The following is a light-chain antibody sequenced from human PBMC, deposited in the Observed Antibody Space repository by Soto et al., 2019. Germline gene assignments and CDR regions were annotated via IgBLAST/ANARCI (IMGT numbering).Light chain of an antibody. J-gene: IGKJ1*01. CDR1: QSLLHSNGYNY. CDR3: MQALQTPRT. V-gene: IGKV2-28*01. CDR2: LGY. Sequence: DIVMTQSPLSLPVTPGEPASISCRSSQSLLHSNGYNYLDWYLQKPGQSPQLXVYLGYNRASGVPDRFSGRGSGTDFTLKISRVQAEDVGFYYCMQALQTPRTFGQGTNVDI.